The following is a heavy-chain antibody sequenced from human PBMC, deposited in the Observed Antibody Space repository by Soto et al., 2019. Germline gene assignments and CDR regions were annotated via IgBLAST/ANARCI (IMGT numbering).Heavy chain of an antibody. CDR3: AKNLELEPHDAFDI. Sequence: GASVKVSCKASGGTFSSYAISWVRQAPGQGLEWMGGIIPIFGTANYAQKFQGRVTITADESTSTAYMELSSLRSEDTAVYYCAKNLELEPHDAFDIWGQGTMVTVSS. V-gene: IGHV1-69*13. CDR1: GGTFSSYA. CDR2: IIPIFGTA. D-gene: IGHD1-7*01. J-gene: IGHJ3*02.